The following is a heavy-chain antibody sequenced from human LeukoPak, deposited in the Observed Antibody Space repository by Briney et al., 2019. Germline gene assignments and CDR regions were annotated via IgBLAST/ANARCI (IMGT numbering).Heavy chain of an antibody. CDR3: AKDSSGWYPAPYDY. CDR2: ISAYNGNT. Sequence: GASVTVSCKASGYTFTSYGISWVRQALGQGLEWMGWISAYNGNTNYAQKLQGRVTMTTDTSTSTAYMELRSLRAEDTAVYYCAKDSSGWYPAPYDYWGQGTLVTVSS. V-gene: IGHV1-18*01. CDR1: GYTFTSYG. J-gene: IGHJ4*02. D-gene: IGHD6-19*01.